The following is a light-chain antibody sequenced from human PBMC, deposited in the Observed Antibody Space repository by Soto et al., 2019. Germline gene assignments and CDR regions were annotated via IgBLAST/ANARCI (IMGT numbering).Light chain of an antibody. CDR3: QPWRSRVT. J-gene: IGKJ4*01. V-gene: IGKV4-1*01. CDR1: QSVLYSSNNKNY. Sequence: DIVMTQSPDSLAVSLGERATINCKSSQSVLYSSNNKNYLAWFQQKPGQPPKLLIYWASTRESGVPDRFSGSGPGTDLTLTISSLHAEDVAGYYCQPWRSRVTLGGGTKVDIK. CDR2: WAS.